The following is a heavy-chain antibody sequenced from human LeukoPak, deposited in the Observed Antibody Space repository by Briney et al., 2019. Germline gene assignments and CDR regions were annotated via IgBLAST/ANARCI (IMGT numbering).Heavy chain of an antibody. V-gene: IGHV4-39*01. CDR3: ATLARYDYVWGSYHNYYFDY. J-gene: IGHJ4*02. D-gene: IGHD3-16*02. CDR2: IYYSGST. Sequence: SETLSLTCTVSGGSISSSSYYWGWIRQPPGKGLEWVGSIYYSGSTYYNPSLKSRVTISVGTSKNQFSLKLSSVTAADTAVYYCATLARYDYVWGSYHNYYFDYWGQGTLVTVSS. CDR1: GGSISSSSYY.